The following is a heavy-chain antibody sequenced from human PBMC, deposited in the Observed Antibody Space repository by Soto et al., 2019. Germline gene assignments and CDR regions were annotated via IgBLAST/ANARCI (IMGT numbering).Heavy chain of an antibody. V-gene: IGHV1-18*01. CDR2: INGYTGNT. Sequence: ASVKVSCKASVYTFTSYGLSWVRQAPGQGLEWMGWINGYTGNTNYAQKFQDRVTITRDLSTHTIYMDFRSLKSEDTAVYYCAASPSFWQNYYYGAMDVWGQGTTVTVSS. CDR3: AASPSFWQNYYYGAMDV. CDR1: VYTFTSYG. J-gene: IGHJ6*02.